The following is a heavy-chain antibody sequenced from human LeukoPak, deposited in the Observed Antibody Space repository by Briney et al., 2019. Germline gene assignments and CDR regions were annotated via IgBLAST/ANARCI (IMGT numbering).Heavy chain of an antibody. J-gene: IGHJ2*01. Sequence: GGSLRLSCAASGFTLSSNCMSWVRQAPGKGLEWVSVIYSGGSTYYADSVKGRFTISRDNSKNTLYLQMNSLRAEDTAVYYCARDRYCTGTTCYVGGGWFFDLWGRGTLVTVSS. CDR1: GFTLSSNC. CDR2: IYSGGST. CDR3: ARDRYCTGTTCYVGGGWFFDL. V-gene: IGHV3-53*01. D-gene: IGHD2-2*01.